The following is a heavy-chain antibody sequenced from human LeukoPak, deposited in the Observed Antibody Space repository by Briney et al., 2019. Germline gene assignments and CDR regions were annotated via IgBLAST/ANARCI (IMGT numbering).Heavy chain of an antibody. CDR1: GFTFSSYA. V-gene: IGHV3-23*01. CDR2: ISGSGGST. D-gene: IGHD2-21*02. J-gene: IGHJ1*01. Sequence: GRSLRLSCAASGFTFSSYAMSWVRQAPGKGLEWVSAISGSGGSTYYADSVKGRFTISRDNSKNTLYLQMNSLRAEDTAVYYCAKDCHGDCEYFQHWGQGALVTVSS. CDR3: AKDCHGDCEYFQH.